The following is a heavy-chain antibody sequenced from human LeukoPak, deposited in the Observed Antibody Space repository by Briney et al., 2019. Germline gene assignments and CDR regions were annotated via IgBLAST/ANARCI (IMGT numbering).Heavy chain of an antibody. V-gene: IGHV4-34*01. CDR2: INHSGST. CDR3: AFSRAYCSSTTCYAGAFDI. Sequence: PSETLSLTCAVYGGSFSDYYWSWIRQPPGKGLEWIGEINHSGSTNYNPSLKSRVTISVDTSKNQFSLKLSSVTAADTAMYYCAFSRAYCSSTTCYAGAFDIWGQGTMVTVSS. CDR1: GGSFSDYY. J-gene: IGHJ3*02. D-gene: IGHD2-2*01.